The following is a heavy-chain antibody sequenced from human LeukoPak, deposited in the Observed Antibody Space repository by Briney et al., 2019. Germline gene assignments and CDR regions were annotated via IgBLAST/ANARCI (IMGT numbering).Heavy chain of an antibody. CDR1: GYTFTDFY. J-gene: IGHJ4*02. D-gene: IGHD2/OR15-2a*01. CDR2: IDPNSGGT. V-gene: IGHV1-2*02. CDR3: ARFAIADDY. Sequence: ASVKVSCKAFGYTFTDFYIHWVRQAPGQGLEWMGWIDPNSGGTKYAQRFQGRVTMTRDTSISTAYMELSRLTSDDTAVYYCARFAIADDYWGQGTLVTVSS.